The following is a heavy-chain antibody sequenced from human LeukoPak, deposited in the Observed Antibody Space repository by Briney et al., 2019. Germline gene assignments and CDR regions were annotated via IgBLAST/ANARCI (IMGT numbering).Heavy chain of an antibody. V-gene: IGHV3-74*03. CDR3: ARDLDWILFDY. Sequence: GGSLRLSCAASGFTFNTYWMHWVRQAPGKGLVWVARVNREGTTTTYADSVKGRFAISRDNAKNTLYLQMNNLRAEDTAVYYCARDLDWILFDYWGQGTLVTVSS. CDR2: VNREGTTT. D-gene: IGHD3-9*01. J-gene: IGHJ4*02. CDR1: GFTFNTYW.